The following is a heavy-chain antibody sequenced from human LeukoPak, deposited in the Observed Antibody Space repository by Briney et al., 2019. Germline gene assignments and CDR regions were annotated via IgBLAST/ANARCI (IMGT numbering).Heavy chain of an antibody. CDR1: GLTFSSYW. J-gene: IGHJ4*02. V-gene: IGHV3-7*01. CDR2: IKQDGSEK. Sequence: GGSLRLSCAASGLTFSSYWMSWVRQAPGKGLEWVANIKQDGSEKYYVDSVKGRFTISRDNAKNSLYLQMNSLRAEDTAVYYCARELINYDFSRRSRYFDYWGQGTLVTVSS. CDR3: ARELINYDFSRRSRYFDY. D-gene: IGHD3-3*01.